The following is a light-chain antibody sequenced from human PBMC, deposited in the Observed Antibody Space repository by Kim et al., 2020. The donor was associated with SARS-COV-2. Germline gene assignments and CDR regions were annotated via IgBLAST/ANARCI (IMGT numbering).Light chain of an antibody. CDR2: RNY. V-gene: IGLV1-47*01. Sequence: GQGVTISCSGSSSNIGSNYVYWYQQLPGTAPKLLIYRNYQRPSGVPDRFSGSKSGTSASLAISGLRSEDEAYYYCAAWDDSLKGVVFGGGTQLTVL. CDR3: AAWDDSLKGVV. CDR1: SSNIGSNY. J-gene: IGLJ2*01.